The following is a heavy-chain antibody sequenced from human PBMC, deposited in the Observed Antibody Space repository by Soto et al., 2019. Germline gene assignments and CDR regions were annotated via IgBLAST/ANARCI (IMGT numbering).Heavy chain of an antibody. CDR2: IIPIFGTA. Sequence: QVQLVQSGAEVKKPGSSVKVSCKASGGTFSSYAISWVRQAPGQGLEWMGGIIPIFGTANYAQKFQGRVTITADESTSTAYMELSSLRSEDTAVYYCARDREGGGLGELSFYYFDYWGQGTLVTVSS. CDR1: GGTFSSYA. CDR3: ARDREGGGLGELSFYYFDY. D-gene: IGHD3-16*02. V-gene: IGHV1-69*01. J-gene: IGHJ4*02.